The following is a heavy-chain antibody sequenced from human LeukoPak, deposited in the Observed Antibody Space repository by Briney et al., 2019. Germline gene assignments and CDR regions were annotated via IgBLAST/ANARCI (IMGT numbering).Heavy chain of an antibody. CDR2: INTSGST. Sequence: PSETLSLTCTVSGCTISSHYWSWIRQPAGKGLEWIGRINTSGSTNYNPSLKSRVTMSVDTSKCQFSLKLSSVTAADTAVYYCARDLGADYDSGGYVDYWGQGTLVTVSS. CDR3: ARDLGADYDSGGYVDY. CDR1: GCTISSHY. D-gene: IGHD3-22*01. J-gene: IGHJ4*02. V-gene: IGHV4-4*07.